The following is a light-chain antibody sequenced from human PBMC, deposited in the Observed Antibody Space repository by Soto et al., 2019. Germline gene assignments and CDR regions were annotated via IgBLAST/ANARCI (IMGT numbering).Light chain of an antibody. CDR1: SSDVGGYNY. CDR2: EVS. J-gene: IGLJ2*01. CDR3: SSYVGSSNCVV. Sequence: QSVLTQPPSASGSPGQSVTISCTGTSSDVGGYNYVSWYQQHPGKAPKVMIYEVSKRPSGVPDRFSGSKSGNTASLTVSGLQAEDEADYYCSSYVGSSNCVVFGGGTQLTVL. V-gene: IGLV2-8*01.